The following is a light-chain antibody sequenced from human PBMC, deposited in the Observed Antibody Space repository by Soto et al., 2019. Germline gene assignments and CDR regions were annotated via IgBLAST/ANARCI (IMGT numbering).Light chain of an antibody. CDR3: QSYDISLHNYV. J-gene: IGLJ1*01. CDR1: TSNIGAPYD. CDR2: GDN. V-gene: IGLV1-40*01. Sequence: QSVLTQPPSVSGAPGQRVSISCTGSTSNIGAPYDVHWYQHLPGAAPKLLIYGDNNRPSGVPDRFSGSKSGTSASLAITSLQAEDEADYYCQSYDISLHNYVFGTGTKLTVX.